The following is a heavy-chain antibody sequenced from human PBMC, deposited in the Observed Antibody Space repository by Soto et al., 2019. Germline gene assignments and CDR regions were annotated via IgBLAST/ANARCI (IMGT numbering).Heavy chain of an antibody. CDR2: ISWNSGNI. J-gene: IGHJ5*02. D-gene: IGHD2-2*03. Sequence: PGGSLRLSCAASGFVFDEYAMHWVRQTPGKGLEWVSGISWNSGNIAYADSVKGRFTISRDNSKNTLYLQMNSLRAEDTAVYYCAKTALDNWFDPWGQGTLVTVS. CDR1: GFVFDEYA. V-gene: IGHV3-9*01. CDR3: AKTALDNWFDP.